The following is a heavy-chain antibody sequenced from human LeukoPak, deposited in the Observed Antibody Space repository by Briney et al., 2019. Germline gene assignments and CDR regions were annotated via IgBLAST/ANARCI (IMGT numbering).Heavy chain of an antibody. J-gene: IGHJ4*02. Sequence: PGGSLRLSCAASGFSFSNYAMHWVRQAPGKGLDWVAVILYDGSIQHTADSVRGRFIISRDNSKNTLFLQMSSLTTDDTAVYYCARGAILGAFNLMDYWGQGTLVTVSS. V-gene: IGHV3-30*04. CDR1: GFSFSNYA. CDR2: ILYDGSIQ. D-gene: IGHD1-26*01. CDR3: ARGAILGAFNLMDY.